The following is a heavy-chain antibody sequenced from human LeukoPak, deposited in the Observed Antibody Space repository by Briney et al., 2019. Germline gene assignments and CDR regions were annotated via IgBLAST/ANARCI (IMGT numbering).Heavy chain of an antibody. Sequence: GGSLRLSCAASGFTVSSNYMSWVRQAPGKGLEWVSIIYSGGSTSYADSVKGRFTISRDNSKNTLYLQMNSLRAEDTAVYYCARDGPRSSGSYPIWGQGTMVAVSS. D-gene: IGHD3-10*01. CDR3: ARDGPRSSGSYPI. V-gene: IGHV3-53*01. CDR1: GFTVSSNY. J-gene: IGHJ3*02. CDR2: IYSGGST.